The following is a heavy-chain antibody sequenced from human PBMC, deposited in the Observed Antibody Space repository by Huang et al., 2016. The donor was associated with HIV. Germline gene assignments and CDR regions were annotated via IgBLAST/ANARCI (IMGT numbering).Heavy chain of an antibody. Sequence: EVQLVESGGGLVQPGGSLRLSCAASGFSFSSYSMNWVRQGPGKGLWWVAYISSSSSTIYYADSVKGRFTIARDNAKNSLYLQMNSLRDEDTAVYYCARGGISSSWPARVVDWFDPWGQGTLVTVSS. CDR3: ARGGISSSWPARVVDWFDP. CDR1: GFSFSSYS. V-gene: IGHV3-48*02. CDR2: ISSSSSTI. D-gene: IGHD6-13*01. J-gene: IGHJ5*02.